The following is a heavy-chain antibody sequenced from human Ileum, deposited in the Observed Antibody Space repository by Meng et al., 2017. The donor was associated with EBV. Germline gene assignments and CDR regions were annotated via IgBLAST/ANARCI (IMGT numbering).Heavy chain of an antibody. CDR2: IYYSGTS. V-gene: IGHV4-39*01. CDR3: ASHYFYGSGAYRPFDS. Sequence: SGPVLATTSETLPLPCTVSGGSISSTTSYWGWIRQPPGKGLEWIASIYYSGTSYYDPSLKSRVTISIDTSKNQFSLKLNSVTAADTALYFCASHYFYGSGAYRPFDSWGQGTLVTVSS. D-gene: IGHD3-10*01. CDR1: GGSISSTTSY. J-gene: IGHJ5*01.